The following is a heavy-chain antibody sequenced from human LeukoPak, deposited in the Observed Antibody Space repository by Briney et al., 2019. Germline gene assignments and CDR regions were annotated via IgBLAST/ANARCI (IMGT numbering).Heavy chain of an antibody. J-gene: IGHJ4*02. CDR2: ISYDGSNK. V-gene: IGHV3-30*18. D-gene: IGHD3-9*01. CDR3: AKDHYDILTGYYFPDY. Sequence: GRSLRLSCAAFGFTFSSCGMHWLRQAPGKGLERVAVISYDGSNKYYADSVKGRFTISRDNSKNTLYLQMNSLRAEDTAVYYCAKDHYDILTGYYFPDYWGQGTLVTVSS. CDR1: GFTFSSCG.